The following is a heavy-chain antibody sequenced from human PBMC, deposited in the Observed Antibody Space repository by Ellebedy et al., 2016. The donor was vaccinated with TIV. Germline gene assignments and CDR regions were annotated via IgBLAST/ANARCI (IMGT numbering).Heavy chain of an antibody. D-gene: IGHD6-13*01. V-gene: IGHV3-11*01. Sequence: GESLKISXAASGFTFSDYYMSWIRQAPGKGLEWVSYISSSGSTIYYADSVKGRFTISRDNAKNSLYLQMNSLRAEDTAVYYCARTEVVAAAPYMDVWGKGTTVTVSS. CDR2: ISSSGSTI. CDR1: GFTFSDYY. CDR3: ARTEVVAAAPYMDV. J-gene: IGHJ6*03.